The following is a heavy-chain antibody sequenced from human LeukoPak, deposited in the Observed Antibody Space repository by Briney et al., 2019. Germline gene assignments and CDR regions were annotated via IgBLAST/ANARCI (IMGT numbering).Heavy chain of an antibody. Sequence: SETLSLTCTVSGGSISSYYWSWIRQPAGKGLEWIGRIYTSGSTNYNPSLKSRVTISVDTSKNQFSLKLSSVTAADTAVYYCARGRGWYGTSPYMDVWGKGTTVTVSS. CDR1: GGSISSYY. D-gene: IGHD2-15*01. CDR3: ARGRGWYGTSPYMDV. CDR2: IYTSGST. J-gene: IGHJ6*03. V-gene: IGHV4-4*07.